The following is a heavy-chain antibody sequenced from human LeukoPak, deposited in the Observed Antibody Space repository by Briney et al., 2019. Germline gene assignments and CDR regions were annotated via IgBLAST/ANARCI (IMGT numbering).Heavy chain of an antibody. CDR1: GGSISSSSYY. J-gene: IGHJ4*02. CDR2: IYYSGST. Sequence: PSETLSLTCTVSGGSISSSSYYWGWIRQPPGKGLEWIGSIYYSGSTYYNPSLKSRVTISVDTSKNQFSLKLSSVTAADTAVYYCARIDIAAAGRDYWGQGTLVTVSS. D-gene: IGHD6-13*01. CDR3: ARIDIAAAGRDY. V-gene: IGHV4-39*01.